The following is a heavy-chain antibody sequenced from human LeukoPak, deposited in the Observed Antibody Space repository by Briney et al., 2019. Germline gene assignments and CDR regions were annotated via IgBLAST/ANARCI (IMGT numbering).Heavy chain of an antibody. CDR2: IWYDGSNK. J-gene: IGHJ1*01. D-gene: IGHD3/OR15-3a*01. CDR1: GFTFSSYG. V-gene: IGHV3-33*01. CDR3: ARGNGYWTSFD. Sequence: PGGSLRLSCAASGFTFSSYGMHWVRQAPGKGLEWVAVIWYDGSNKYYADSVKGRFNISRDNSKNTLYLQMNSLRAEDTAVYYCARGNGYWTSFDWGQGTLVTVSS.